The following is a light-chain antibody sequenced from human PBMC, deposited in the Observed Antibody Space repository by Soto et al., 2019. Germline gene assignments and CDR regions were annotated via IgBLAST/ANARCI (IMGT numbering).Light chain of an antibody. V-gene: IGKV1-12*01. J-gene: IGKJ5*01. CDR3: QQSYNSPPIT. CDR1: QGISSW. Sequence: DIEMTQSPSSVSSSVGDIFTITCRSSQGISSWLAWYQQKPWNAPTLLIYAASSLQSGVPSRFRGSGSATDFTLAISSLQPEGFATYYCQQSYNSPPITFGQGTRLEIK. CDR2: AAS.